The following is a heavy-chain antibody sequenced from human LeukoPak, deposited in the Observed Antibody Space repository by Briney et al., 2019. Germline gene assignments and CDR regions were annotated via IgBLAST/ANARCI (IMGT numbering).Heavy chain of an antibody. V-gene: IGHV3-43*02. CDR2: ISGDGGST. CDR3: APLVVTATLDY. CDR1: GFTFDDYA. J-gene: IGHJ4*02. D-gene: IGHD2-21*02. Sequence: GGSLRLSCADSGFTFDDYAMHWVRQAPGKGLKWVSLISGDGGSTYYADSVKGRFTISRDNSKNSLYLQMNSLRTEDTALYYCAPLVVTATLDYWGQGTLVTVSS.